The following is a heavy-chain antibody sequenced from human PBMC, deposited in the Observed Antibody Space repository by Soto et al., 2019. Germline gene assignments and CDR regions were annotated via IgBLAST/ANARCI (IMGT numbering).Heavy chain of an antibody. CDR3: TILERWLQPNSQLRAFDI. Sequence: GGSLRLSCAASGFTFSNAWMNWVRQAPGKGLEWVGRIKSKTDGETTDYAAPVKGRFTISRDDSKNPLFMQMNSLKTEDTAIYYCTILERWLQPNSQLRAFDIWGQGTMVTVSS. CDR2: IKSKTDGETT. V-gene: IGHV3-15*07. CDR1: GFTFSNAW. D-gene: IGHD5-12*01. J-gene: IGHJ3*02.